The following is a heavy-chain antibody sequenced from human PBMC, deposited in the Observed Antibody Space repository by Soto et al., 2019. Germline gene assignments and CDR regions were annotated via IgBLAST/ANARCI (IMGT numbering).Heavy chain of an antibody. CDR2: IGVGGGDR. Sequence: EVQLLESGGGLVQPGGSLRLSCAASGFNFSSYAMSWVRQAPGKGLEWVSIIGVGGGDRYYPESVKGRVTISRDNSRDTLYLEMNSLRDEDTAVYYCARVRFGELVWGQGTLVTVSS. CDR1: GFNFSSYA. J-gene: IGHJ4*02. V-gene: IGHV3-23*01. D-gene: IGHD3-10*01. CDR3: ARVRFGELV.